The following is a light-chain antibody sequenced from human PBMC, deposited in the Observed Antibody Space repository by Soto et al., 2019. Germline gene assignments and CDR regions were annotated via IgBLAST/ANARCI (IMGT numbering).Light chain of an antibody. Sequence: QSALTQPASVSGSPGQSITISCTGTSSDVGSYNLVSWYQQHPGKAPKLMIYEVSKRPSGVSNRLSGSKSGNTASLTISGLQAEDEADYYCCSYAGSSTNYVFGTGTKVTVL. V-gene: IGLV2-23*02. J-gene: IGLJ1*01. CDR3: CSYAGSSTNYV. CDR2: EVS. CDR1: SSDVGSYNL.